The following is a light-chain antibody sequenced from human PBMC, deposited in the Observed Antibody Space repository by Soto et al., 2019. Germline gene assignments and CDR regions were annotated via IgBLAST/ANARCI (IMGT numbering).Light chain of an antibody. CDR1: QSVSSN. CDR2: GAS. Sequence: EIVMTQSPATLSVSPGERATLSCRASQSVSSNLAWYQQKPGQAPRLLIYGASTRATGIPARFSGSGSGTEFTLTISSLQSEDFAVYYCQQYNNGPRTFGQGTKLEIK. CDR3: QQYNNGPRT. V-gene: IGKV3-15*01. J-gene: IGKJ2*01.